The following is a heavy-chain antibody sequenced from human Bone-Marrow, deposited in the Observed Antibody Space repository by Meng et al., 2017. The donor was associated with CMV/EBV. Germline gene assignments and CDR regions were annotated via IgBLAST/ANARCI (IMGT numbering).Heavy chain of an antibody. J-gene: IGHJ5*02. CDR3: ARVRDWNSRKHWFDP. CDR1: GGTFSSYA. D-gene: IGHD1-7*01. Sequence: SVKVSCKASGGTFSSYAISWVRQAPGQGLEWMGGIIPIFGTANYAQKFQGRVTITTDESTSTAYMELSSLRSEDTAVYYCARVRDWNSRKHWFDPWGQGNLVNIAS. V-gene: IGHV1-69*05. CDR2: IIPIFGTA.